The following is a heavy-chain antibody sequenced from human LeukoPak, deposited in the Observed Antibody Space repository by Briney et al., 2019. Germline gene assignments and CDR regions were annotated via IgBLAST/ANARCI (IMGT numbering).Heavy chain of an antibody. CDR2: ISSSGSYI. D-gene: IGHD4-17*01. V-gene: IGHV3-21*01. CDR3: ARSYYGDDRSHAFDI. CDR1: GFTFSSYS. Sequence: GGSLRLSCAASGFTFSSYSMNWVRQAPGKGLEWVSSISSSGSYIYYADSVKGRFTISRDNAKNSLYLQMNSLRAEDTAVYYCARSYYGDDRSHAFDIWGQGTMVTVSS. J-gene: IGHJ3*02.